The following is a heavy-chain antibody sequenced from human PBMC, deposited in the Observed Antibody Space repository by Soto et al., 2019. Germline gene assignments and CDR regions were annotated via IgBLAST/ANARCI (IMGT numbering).Heavy chain of an antibody. D-gene: IGHD2-2*01. V-gene: IGHV3-11*01. CDR1: GFTFTDYY. Sequence: GSLRLSCAASGFTFTDYYMSWIRQAPGKGLEWVSYISSSGSTIYYADSVKGRFTISRDNAKNSLYLQMNSLRAEDTAVYYCAREGLVLVPTTVNSDYYYYAMDVCGQGTTVTVSS. J-gene: IGHJ6*02. CDR3: AREGLVLVPTTVNSDYYYYAMDV. CDR2: ISSSGSTI.